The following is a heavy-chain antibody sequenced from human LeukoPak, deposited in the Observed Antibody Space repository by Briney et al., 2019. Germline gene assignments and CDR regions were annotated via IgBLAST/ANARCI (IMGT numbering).Heavy chain of an antibody. Sequence: PSETRSLTCTVSGYSISSGYYWGWIRQPPGKGLEWIGSIYHSGSTYYNPSLKSRVTISVDTSKNQFSLKLSSVTAADTAVYYCARAGAVAGPVDYWGQGTLVTVSS. D-gene: IGHD6-19*01. J-gene: IGHJ4*02. CDR3: ARAGAVAGPVDY. CDR1: GYSISSGYY. CDR2: IYHSGST. V-gene: IGHV4-38-2*02.